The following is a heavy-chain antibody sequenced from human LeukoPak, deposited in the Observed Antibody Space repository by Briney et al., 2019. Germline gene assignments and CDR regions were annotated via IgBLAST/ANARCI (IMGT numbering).Heavy chain of an antibody. V-gene: IGHV3-53*01. CDR1: GFTVSSNY. Sequence: GGSLRLSCAASGFTVSSNYMSWVRQAPGKGLEWVSVIYSGGSTYYADSVKGRFTISRDNSKNTLYLQMNGLRAEDTAVYYCASQYYDSSARIRPYWGQGTLVTVSS. CDR2: IYSGGST. CDR3: ASQYYDSSARIRPY. J-gene: IGHJ4*02. D-gene: IGHD3-22*01.